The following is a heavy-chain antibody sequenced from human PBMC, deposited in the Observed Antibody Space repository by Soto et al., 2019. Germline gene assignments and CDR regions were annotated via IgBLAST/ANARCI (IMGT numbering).Heavy chain of an antibody. CDR1: GGTCSSSA. CDR2: ISAYNGNT. Sequence: ASVTLSCTAYGGTCSSSAISRVRQATGQGLEWMGWISAYNGNTNYAQKLQGRVTMTTDTSTSTAYMELRSLRSDDTAVYYCARCRGFWCGELPYWGQGTLVTVSS. V-gene: IGHV1-18*01. CDR3: ARCRGFWCGELPY. D-gene: IGHD3-3*01. J-gene: IGHJ4*02.